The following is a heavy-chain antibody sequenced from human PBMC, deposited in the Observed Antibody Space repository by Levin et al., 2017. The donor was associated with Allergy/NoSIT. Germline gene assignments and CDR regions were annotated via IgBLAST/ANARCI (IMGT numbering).Heavy chain of an antibody. Sequence: GGSLRLSCAASGFTFSSYAMSWVRQAPGKGLEWVSAISGSGGSTYYADSVKGRFTISRDNSKNTLYLQMNSLRAEDTAVYYCAKDPSGWPYGDYYYYMDVWGKGTTVTVSS. CDR1: GFTFSSYA. D-gene: IGHD6-19*01. CDR3: AKDPSGWPYGDYYYYMDV. J-gene: IGHJ6*03. V-gene: IGHV3-23*01. CDR2: ISGSGGST.